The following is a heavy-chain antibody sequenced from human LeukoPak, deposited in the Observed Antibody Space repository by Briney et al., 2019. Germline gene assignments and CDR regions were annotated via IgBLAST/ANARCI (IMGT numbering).Heavy chain of an antibody. D-gene: IGHD3-22*01. J-gene: IGHJ3*02. CDR1: AGSINSGDYY. CDR2: IYSPGT. V-gene: IGHV4-61*02. CDR3: ARGIGTSYDSSRDAFDI. Sequence: SQTLSLTCAVSAGSINSGDYYWSWIRQPAGKGLEWIGRIYSPGTNYNYNPSLKSRVTISIDTSKNQFSLKLTSVTAADTAVYFCARGIGTSYDSSRDAFDIWGQGTMVTVSS.